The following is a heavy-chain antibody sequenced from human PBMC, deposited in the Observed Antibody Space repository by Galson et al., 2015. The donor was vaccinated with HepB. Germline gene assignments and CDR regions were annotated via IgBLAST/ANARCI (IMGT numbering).Heavy chain of an antibody. CDR1: GFTFSSDS. Sequence: SLRLSCAASGFTFSSDSMNWVRQAPGKGLEWVSSISSSSSYIYYADSVKGRFTISRDNAKNSLYLQMNSLRAEDTAVYYCARSYCSGGSCYSGSWGQGTLVTVSS. D-gene: IGHD2-15*01. V-gene: IGHV3-21*01. CDR3: ARSYCSGGSCYSGS. CDR2: ISSSSSYI. J-gene: IGHJ4*02.